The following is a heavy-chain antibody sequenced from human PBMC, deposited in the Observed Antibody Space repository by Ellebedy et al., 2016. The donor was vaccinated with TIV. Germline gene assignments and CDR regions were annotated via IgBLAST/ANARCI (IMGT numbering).Heavy chain of an antibody. CDR3: ARGPNPIFY. V-gene: IGHV4-59*02. CDR2: VYRSGST. Sequence: MPSETLSLTCSVSGDSVSNYYWAWIRLTPGKGLEWIGYVYRSGSTNYNPSLKSRVTISVDTSKNQFSLRLNSVTAADTAVYYCARGPNPIFYWGQGTLVTVSS. D-gene: IGHD3-3*01. J-gene: IGHJ4*02. CDR1: GDSVSNYY.